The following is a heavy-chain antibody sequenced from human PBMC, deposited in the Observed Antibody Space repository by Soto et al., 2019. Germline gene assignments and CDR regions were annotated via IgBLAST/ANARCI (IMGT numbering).Heavy chain of an antibody. Sequence: GGSLRLSCVASGFIFSNCWMHWVRQAPGTGLVWVSHINSDGSSTTYADSVKGRFTISRDNAKNTLYLQMNSLRAEDTAVYYCVRAIGHYGMDVWGRGTTVTVSS. CDR1: GFIFSNCW. D-gene: IGHD3-22*01. CDR2: INSDGSST. V-gene: IGHV3-74*01. CDR3: VRAIGHYGMDV. J-gene: IGHJ6*02.